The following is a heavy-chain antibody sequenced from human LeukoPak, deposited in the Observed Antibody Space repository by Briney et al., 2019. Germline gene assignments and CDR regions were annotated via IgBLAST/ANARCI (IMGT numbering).Heavy chain of an antibody. J-gene: IGHJ4*02. CDR2: INGDGRNI. CDR1: GFTFSSYW. V-gene: IGHV3-74*01. D-gene: IGHD5-24*01. CDR3: AKENGDGYLDY. Sequence: QPGGSLRLSCVTSGFTFSSYWMHWVRQDPRKGLVWVSRINGDGRNINYADSVRGRFTISRDNAKNTLYLQMNSLRAEDTAVYYCAKENGDGYLDYWGQGTLVTVSS.